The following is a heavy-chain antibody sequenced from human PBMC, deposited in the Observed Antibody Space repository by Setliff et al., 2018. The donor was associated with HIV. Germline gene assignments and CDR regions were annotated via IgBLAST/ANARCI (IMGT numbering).Heavy chain of an antibody. V-gene: IGHV3-23*01. D-gene: IGHD3-10*01. Sequence: LRLSCAASGVTFSSYAMNWVRQAPGKGLEWVSGISGSGGSTHYADSVKGRFTISRDNSKNMLYLQMKSLRAEDTAVYYCAKDLYFYGSGHDVFDIWGQGTMVTVSS. CDR2: ISGSGGST. CDR3: AKDLYFYGSGHDVFDI. J-gene: IGHJ3*02. CDR1: GVTFSSYA.